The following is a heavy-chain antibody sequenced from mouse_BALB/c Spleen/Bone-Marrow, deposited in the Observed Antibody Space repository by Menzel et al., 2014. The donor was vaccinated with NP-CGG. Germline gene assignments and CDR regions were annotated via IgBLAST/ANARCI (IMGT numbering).Heavy chain of an antibody. J-gene: IGHJ2*01. CDR2: IYPGSGGT. CDR3: ARGTTVYYFDY. D-gene: IGHD1-1*01. Sequence: QVQLQQPGAELVRPGTSVKVSCKASGYAFTNYLIEWVKQRPGQGLEWIGVIYPGSGGTNYNEKFRDKATLTADKSSSTAYMQLSSLTSDDSAVYFRARGTTVYYFDYWGQGTTLTVSS. CDR1: GYAFTNYL. V-gene: IGHV1-54*01.